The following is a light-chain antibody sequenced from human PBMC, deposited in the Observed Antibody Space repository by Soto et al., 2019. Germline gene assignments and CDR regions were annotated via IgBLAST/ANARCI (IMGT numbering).Light chain of an antibody. CDR3: SSYAGSNNVL. Sequence: QSALTQPPSASGSPGQSVAISCTGTSSDVGGNNYVSWYQQHPGKATKLMVYEVTKRPSGVSDRFSGSKSGNTASLTVSGLQAEDEADYYCSSYAGSNNVLFGGGTKLTVL. J-gene: IGLJ2*01. CDR2: EVT. CDR1: SSDVGGNNY. V-gene: IGLV2-8*01.